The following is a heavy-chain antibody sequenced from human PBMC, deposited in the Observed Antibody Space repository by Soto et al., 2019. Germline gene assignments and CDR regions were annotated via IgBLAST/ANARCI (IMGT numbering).Heavy chain of an antibody. V-gene: IGHV1-69*12. CDR1: GGTFSSYA. Sequence: QVQLVQSGAEVKKPGSSVKVSCKASGGTFSSYAISWVRQAPGQGLEWMGGIIPIFSTGNYAQKFQGRVTITADESTSTAYMELSSLRSEDTAVYYCARGGYYGILTGSLPPFDYWGQGTLVTVSS. J-gene: IGHJ4*02. CDR3: ARGGYYGILTGSLPPFDY. CDR2: IIPIFSTG. D-gene: IGHD3-9*01.